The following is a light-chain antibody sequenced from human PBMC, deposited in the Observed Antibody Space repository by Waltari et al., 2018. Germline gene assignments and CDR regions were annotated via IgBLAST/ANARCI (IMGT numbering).Light chain of an antibody. J-gene: IGKJ5*01. CDR1: HSVKNNF. CDR3: QQYGDAPIT. CDR2: SIS. V-gene: IGKV3-20*01. Sequence: EIVLTQSPGPLSLSPGEGATLSCRASHSVKNNFLAWYQQIPGQSPRLLIYSISNRAPGIPDRFRGSGSGTDFTLTISRLEPEDFAVYYCQQYGDAPITFGQGTRLDI.